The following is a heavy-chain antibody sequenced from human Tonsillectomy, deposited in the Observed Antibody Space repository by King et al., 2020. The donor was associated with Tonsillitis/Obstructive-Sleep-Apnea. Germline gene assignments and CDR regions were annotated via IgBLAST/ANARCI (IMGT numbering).Heavy chain of an antibody. V-gene: IGHV3-23*04. D-gene: IGHD4-17*01. Sequence: VQLVESGGGLVQPGGSLRLSCVASGFTFSSYAMSWVRQAPGKGLDWISGIRGSGGSTYYADSVKGRFTVSRDNSKNTLYLQMNSLRAEDTAVYFCAKQSLPADYGDYGESYYYSYMDVWGKGPRSPSP. CDR2: IRGSGGST. J-gene: IGHJ6*03. CDR3: AKQSLPADYGDYGESYYYSYMDV. CDR1: GFTFSSYA.